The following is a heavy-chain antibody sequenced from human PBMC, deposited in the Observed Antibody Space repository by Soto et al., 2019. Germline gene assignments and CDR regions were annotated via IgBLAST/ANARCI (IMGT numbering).Heavy chain of an antibody. J-gene: IGHJ4*02. CDR2: IYYSGST. D-gene: IGHD6-19*01. CDR1: GGSISSSSYY. V-gene: IGHV4-39*01. Sequence: QLQLQESGPGLVKPSETLSLTCTVSGGSISSSSYYWGWIRQPPGKGLEWIGSIYYSGSTYYNPSLKSRVTISVDTSKNQFSLKLSSVTAADTAVYYCARRPSIGSSGHAYWGQGTLVTVSS. CDR3: ARRPSIGSSGHAY.